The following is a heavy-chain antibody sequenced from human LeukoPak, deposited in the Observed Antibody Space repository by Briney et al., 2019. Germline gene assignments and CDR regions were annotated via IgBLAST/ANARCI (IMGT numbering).Heavy chain of an antibody. V-gene: IGHV1-2*02. CDR1: GYTFTAYY. D-gene: IGHD5-18*01. Sequence: ASVKVSCKASGYTFTAYYIHWVRQAPGQGLEWMGWINPNSGGTNYAQKFQGRVTMTRDTSISTAYMELSRPRLDDTAVYYCATELPNARGYSYGPRGSGYYFDYWGQGTLVTVSS. J-gene: IGHJ4*02. CDR3: ATELPNARGYSYGPRGSGYYFDY. CDR2: INPNSGGT.